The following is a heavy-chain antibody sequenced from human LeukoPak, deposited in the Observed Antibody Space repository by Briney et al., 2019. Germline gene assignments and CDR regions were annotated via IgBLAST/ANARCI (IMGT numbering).Heavy chain of an antibody. CDR2: MSFDVRNT. CDR3: AFLEGYSYGTGSSYGTDV. D-gene: IGHD5-18*01. J-gene: IGHJ6*02. V-gene: IGHV3-30*03. Sequence: GRSLRLSCAASGFTLSSYAIHWVRQAPGKGLEWVAVMSFDVRNTYYSESVKGRFTVTRDNFRNTLYLQMNSLRTEDTAVYYCAFLEGYSYGTGSSYGTDVWGQGTAVTVS. CDR1: GFTLSSYA.